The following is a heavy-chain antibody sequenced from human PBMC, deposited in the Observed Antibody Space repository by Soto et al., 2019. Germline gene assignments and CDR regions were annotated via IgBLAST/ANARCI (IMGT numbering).Heavy chain of an antibody. Sequence: PGGSLRLSCVASGYTLSDYSMNWVRQAQGKGLEWVSYFGTSRKYIYYADSVRGRFTISRDDAKNSLYLQLNSLRDEDTALYYCVRDRDWAFDIWGKGTKVTVS. CDR3: VRDRDWAFDI. CDR2: FGTSRKYI. CDR1: GYTLSDYS. D-gene: IGHD3-9*01. V-gene: IGHV3-48*02. J-gene: IGHJ3*02.